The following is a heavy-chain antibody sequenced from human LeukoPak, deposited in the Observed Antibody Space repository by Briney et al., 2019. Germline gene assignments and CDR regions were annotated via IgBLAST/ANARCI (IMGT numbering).Heavy chain of an antibody. D-gene: IGHD3-22*01. CDR2: ISSSSSTI. CDR3: ARTSYYDSSGYLN. J-gene: IGHJ4*02. V-gene: IGHV3-48*04. Sequence: GGSLRLSCAASGFTFSNYNMNWVRQAPGKGLEWVSYISSSSSTIHYAESVKGRSTISRDNAKNSLYLQMNSLRAEDTALYYCARTSYYDSSGYLNWGQGTLVTVSS. CDR1: GFTFSNYN.